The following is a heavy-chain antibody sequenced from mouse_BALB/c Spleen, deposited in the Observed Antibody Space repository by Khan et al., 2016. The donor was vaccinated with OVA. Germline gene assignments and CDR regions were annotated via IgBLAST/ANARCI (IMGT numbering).Heavy chain of an antibody. J-gene: IGHJ4*01. V-gene: IGHV3-2*02. D-gene: IGHD1-2*01. Sequence: EVQLQESGPGLVKPSQSLSLTCTVTGYSITSDYAWNWIRQFPGNKLEWMGYISYSGSTSYNRSLKSRISIIRDTSKNQFFLQLNSVTTEDTAAYYCANYYGYMDYWGQGPSVTVSS. CDR3: ANYYGYMDY. CDR1: GYSITSDYA. CDR2: ISYSGST.